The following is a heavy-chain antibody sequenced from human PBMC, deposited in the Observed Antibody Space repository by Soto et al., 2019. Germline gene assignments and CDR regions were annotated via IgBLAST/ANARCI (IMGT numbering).Heavy chain of an antibody. CDR1: GFTFSNAW. Sequence: GGSLRLSCAASGFTFSNAWMSWVRQAPGKGLEWVVRIKSKTDGGTTAYAAPVKGSFTTSRDDSKNTLNLQMNSLKTEDTAVYCGPSLYSSSWYDDWGQGTLVTVSS. CDR2: IKSKTDGGTT. CDR3: PSLYSSSWYDD. J-gene: IGHJ5*02. D-gene: IGHD6-13*01. V-gene: IGHV3-15*01.